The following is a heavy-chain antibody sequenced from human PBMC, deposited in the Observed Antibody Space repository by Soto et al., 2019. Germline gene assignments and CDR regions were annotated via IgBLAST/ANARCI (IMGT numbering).Heavy chain of an antibody. J-gene: IGHJ6*02. Sequence: GGSLSLSCAASGFSFSSYEMNWVRQAPGKGLEWVSYISSSDKTIYYADSVRGRFTISRDNAKNSLYLQMNSLRADDTAVYYCARDRMAPIVVVSHGMDVWGQGPTVTVSS. D-gene: IGHD2-15*01. V-gene: IGHV3-48*03. CDR3: ARDRMAPIVVVSHGMDV. CDR1: GFSFSSYE. CDR2: ISSSDKTI.